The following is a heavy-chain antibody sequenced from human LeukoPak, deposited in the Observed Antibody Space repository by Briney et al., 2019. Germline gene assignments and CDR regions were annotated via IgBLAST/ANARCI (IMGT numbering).Heavy chain of an antibody. CDR1: GGSISSYY. CDR2: IYYSGST. Sequence: SETLSLTCTVSGGSISSYYWSWIRQPPGKGLEWIGYIYYSGSTNYNPSLKSRVTISVDTSKNQFSLKLSPVTAADTAVYYCARARAIFPYCSGGSCYGGLDYWGQGTLVTVSS. D-gene: IGHD2-15*01. CDR3: ARARAIFPYCSGGSCYGGLDY. J-gene: IGHJ4*02. V-gene: IGHV4-59*01.